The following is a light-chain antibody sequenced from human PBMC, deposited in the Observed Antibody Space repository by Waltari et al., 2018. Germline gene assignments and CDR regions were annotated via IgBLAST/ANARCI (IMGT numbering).Light chain of an antibody. CDR1: QSVLYSSNNKNY. CDR3: QQYYSTPLT. V-gene: IGKV4-1*01. J-gene: IGKJ4*01. CDR2: WAS. Sequence: GERATINCKSSQSVLYSSNNKNYLAWYQQKPGQPPKLLIYWASTRESGVPDRFSGSGSGTDFTLTISSLQAEDVAVYYCQQYYSTPLTFGGGTKVEIK.